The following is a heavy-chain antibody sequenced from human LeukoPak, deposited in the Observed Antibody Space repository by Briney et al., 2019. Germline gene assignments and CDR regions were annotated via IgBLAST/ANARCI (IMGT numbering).Heavy chain of an antibody. Sequence: GGSLRLSCAASGFTFSSYWMHWVRQAPGKGLVWVSRINSDGSSTSYADSVKGRFTISRDNAKNTLYLQMNSLRAEDTAVYYCAKAPLYSSGWYEPDPWGQGTLVTVSS. V-gene: IGHV3-74*01. CDR3: AKAPLYSSGWYEPDP. CDR1: GFTFSSYW. D-gene: IGHD6-19*01. CDR2: INSDGSST. J-gene: IGHJ5*02.